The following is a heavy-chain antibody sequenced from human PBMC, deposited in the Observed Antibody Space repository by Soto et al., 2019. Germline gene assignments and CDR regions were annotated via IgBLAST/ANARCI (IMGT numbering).Heavy chain of an antibody. V-gene: IGHV1-18*01. Sequence: KGLEWMGWISAYNGNTNYAQKLQGGVTMTTDTSTSTAYMELRSLRSDDTAVYYCAGVHDLYDSSGYYSDWGKGSLVTVSS. CDR3: AGVHDLYDSSGYYSD. D-gene: IGHD3-22*01. CDR2: ISAYNGNT. J-gene: IGHJ4*02.